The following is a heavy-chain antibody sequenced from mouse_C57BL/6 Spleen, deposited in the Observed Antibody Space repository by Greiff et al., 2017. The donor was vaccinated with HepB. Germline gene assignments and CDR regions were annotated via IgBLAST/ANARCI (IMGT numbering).Heavy chain of an antibody. J-gene: IGHJ4*01. V-gene: IGHV7-1*01. CDR3: ARDAPYYYAMDY. CDR2: SRNKANDYTT. CDR1: GFTFSDFY. Sequence: EVQLMESGGGLVQSGRSLRLSCATSGFTFSDFYMEWVRQAPGKGLEWIAASRNKANDYTTEYSASVKGRFIVSRDTSQSILYLQMNALRAEDTAIYYCARDAPYYYAMDYWGQGTSVTVSS.